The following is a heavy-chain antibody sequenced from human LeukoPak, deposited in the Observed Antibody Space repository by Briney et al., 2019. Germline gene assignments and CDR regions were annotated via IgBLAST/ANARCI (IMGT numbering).Heavy chain of an antibody. J-gene: IGHJ4*02. D-gene: IGHD3-22*01. CDR1: GFTFDDYG. V-gene: IGHV3-20*04. CDR3: ARDTGLLPYYCDSSGSYDY. CDR2: INWNGGST. Sequence: GGSLRLSCAASGFTFDDYGMSWVRQAPGKGLEWVSGINWNGGSTGYADSVKGRFTISRDNAKNSLYLQMNSLRAEDTALYYCARDTGLLPYYCDSSGSYDYWGLGTLVTVSS.